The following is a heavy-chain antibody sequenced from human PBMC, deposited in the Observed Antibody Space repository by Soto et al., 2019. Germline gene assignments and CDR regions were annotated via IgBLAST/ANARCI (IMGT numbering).Heavy chain of an antibody. CDR3: ARHLLPTRGAAAPYYFAY. Sequence: PSETLSLTCTVSGGSISSSSYYWGWIRQPPGKGLEWIGSIYYSGSTYYNPSLKSRVTISVDTSKNQFSLKLSSVTAADTAVYYCARHLLPTRGAAAPYYFAYWGQGTLVTVSS. CDR1: GGSISSSSYY. V-gene: IGHV4-39*01. CDR2: IYYSGST. J-gene: IGHJ4*02. D-gene: IGHD6-13*01.